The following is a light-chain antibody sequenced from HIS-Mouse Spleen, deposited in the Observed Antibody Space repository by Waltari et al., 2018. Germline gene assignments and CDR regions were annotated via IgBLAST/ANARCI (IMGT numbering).Light chain of an antibody. J-gene: IGLJ2*01. CDR1: ALPKKY. CDR3: YSTDSSGNHRV. CDR2: EDS. Sequence: SYELTQPPSVSVSPGQTARITCSGDALPKKYAYWYQQKSGQAPVLVIYEDSKRHSGIPERFAGSSSGTMATWTISGAQVEDEADYYCYSTDSSGNHRVFGGGTKLTVL. V-gene: IGLV3-10*01.